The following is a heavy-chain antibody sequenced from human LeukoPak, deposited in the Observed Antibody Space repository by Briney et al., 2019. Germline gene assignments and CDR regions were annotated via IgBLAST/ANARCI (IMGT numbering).Heavy chain of an antibody. V-gene: IGHV3-30*19. CDR1: GFTFNLYT. J-gene: IGHJ3*01. Sequence: GGSLRLSCAVSGFTFNLYTLHWVRQAPGKGLEWVALISYEGSGKFYADSVQGRFTISRDNSKNTLYLQMDSLRPDDTAVYYCARDNVAAGAQDPSSGFDVWGQGTRVTISS. CDR2: ISYEGSGK. CDR3: ARDNVAAGAQDPSSGFDV. D-gene: IGHD3-10*01.